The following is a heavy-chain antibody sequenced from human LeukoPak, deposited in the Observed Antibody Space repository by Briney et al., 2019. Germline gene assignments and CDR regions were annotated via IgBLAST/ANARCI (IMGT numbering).Heavy chain of an antibody. CDR1: GFIFTNYD. D-gene: IGHD3-22*01. CDR3: AKDRDSSGYYYGDY. Sequence: GGSLRLSSAASGFIFTNYDINWVRQAPGGGLEWVSRISGSGGSTYYADSVMGRFTISRDNSKNTLYLQMNSLRAEDTAVYYCAKDRDSSGYYYGDYWGQGTLVTVSS. V-gene: IGHV3-23*01. J-gene: IGHJ4*02. CDR2: ISGSGGST.